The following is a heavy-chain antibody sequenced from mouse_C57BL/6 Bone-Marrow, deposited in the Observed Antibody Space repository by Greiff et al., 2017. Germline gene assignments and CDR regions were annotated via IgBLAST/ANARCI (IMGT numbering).Heavy chain of an antibody. CDR1: GFNFNDAY. J-gene: IGHJ1*03. CDR2: IDPENGDT. D-gene: IGHD2-2*01. V-gene: IGHV14-4*01. CDR3: TTGEWLRRGYFDF. Sequence: VQLQQSGAELVRPGASVKLSCTASGFNFNDAYMHWVKQRPEQGLEWIGWIDPENGDTEYASKFQGKATITADTSSNTAYLHLSSLTSEDTAVYDCTTGEWLRRGYFDFWGTGTTVTVSS.